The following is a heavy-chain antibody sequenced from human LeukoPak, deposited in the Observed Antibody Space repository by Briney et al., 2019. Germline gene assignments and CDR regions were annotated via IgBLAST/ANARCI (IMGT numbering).Heavy chain of an antibody. Sequence: GGSLRLSCAASGFTFSSYAMHWVRQAPGKGLEWVAVISYDGSNKYYADSVKGRFTISRDNSKNTLYLQMNSLRAEDTAVYYCARAVKEYYFDYWGQGTLVTVS. CDR2: ISYDGSNK. CDR1: GFTFSSYA. V-gene: IGHV3-30-3*01. J-gene: IGHJ4*02. D-gene: IGHD4-17*01. CDR3: ARAVKEYYFDY.